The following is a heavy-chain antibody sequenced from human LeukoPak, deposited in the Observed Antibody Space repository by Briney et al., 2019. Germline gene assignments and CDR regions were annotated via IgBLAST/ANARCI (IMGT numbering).Heavy chain of an antibody. CDR1: GFTFNSYN. CDR3: ARGRLLWFGEFDAFDI. D-gene: IGHD3-10*01. CDR2: ISTSSTTI. J-gene: IGHJ3*02. Sequence: GGSLRLSCAASGFTFNSYNMTWVRQAPGKGLEWVSYISTSSTTIYYADSVKGRFTISRDNAKNSLYLQMTSLRDEDTAVYYCARGRLLWFGEFDAFDIWGQGTMVTVSS. V-gene: IGHV3-48*02.